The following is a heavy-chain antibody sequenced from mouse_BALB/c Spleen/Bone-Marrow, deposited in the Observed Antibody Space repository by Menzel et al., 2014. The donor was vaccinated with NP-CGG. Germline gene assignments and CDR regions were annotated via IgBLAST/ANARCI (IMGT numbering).Heavy chain of an antibody. J-gene: IGHJ4*01. D-gene: IGHD2-13*01. V-gene: IGHV1-82*01. Sequence: QVQLKQSGPELVKPGASVRISCKASGYAFSNSWMNWVKQRPGQGLEWVGRIYPGDGDTYYNGKFKGKATLTADKSSSTAYMQLSSLTSVDSAVYFCARSDCDRALDYWGQGTSVTVSS. CDR1: GYAFSNSW. CDR2: IYPGDGDT. CDR3: ARSDCDRALDY.